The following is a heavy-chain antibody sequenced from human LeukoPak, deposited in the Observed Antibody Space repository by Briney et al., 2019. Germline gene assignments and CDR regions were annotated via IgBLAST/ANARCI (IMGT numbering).Heavy chain of an antibody. CDR3: AKDIDHFGPIDY. D-gene: IGHD3-10*01. V-gene: IGHV3-30*02. CDR2: IRYDGSGK. CDR1: GFTFSRFG. Sequence: PGGSLRLSCAASGFTFSRFGMHWVRQAPGKGLEWVASIRYDGSGKYNVDSVKGRFTISRDTSRNTVYLQMNGLRVEDTSIYYCAKDIDHFGPIDYWGQGTLVTVSS. J-gene: IGHJ4*02.